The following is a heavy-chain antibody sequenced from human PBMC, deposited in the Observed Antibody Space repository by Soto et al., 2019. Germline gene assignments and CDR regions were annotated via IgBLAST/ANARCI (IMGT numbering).Heavy chain of an antibody. CDR1: GGTFSGAG. D-gene: IGHD1-1*01. CDR3: ARGDGFNYYLDY. Sequence: QVHLVQSGAAVRQPGSSVRVSCKASGGTFSGAGVSWVRQAPGQGLEWMGNHIPMFGSTNYAEKFQGRLTISADAPATTAYMDLSSLRSDDTAVYYCARGDGFNYYLDYWGQGALVTVSS. J-gene: IGHJ4*02. CDR2: HIPMFGST. V-gene: IGHV1-69*18.